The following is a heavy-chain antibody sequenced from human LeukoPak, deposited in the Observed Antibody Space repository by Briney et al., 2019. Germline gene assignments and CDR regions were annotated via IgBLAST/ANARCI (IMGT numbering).Heavy chain of an antibody. CDR1: GGSISSGDYY. J-gene: IGHJ4*02. CDR2: IYYSGST. CDR3: VRGQDCSSTSCYFDY. V-gene: IGHV4-30-4*08. Sequence: PSQTLSLTCTVSGGSISSGDYYWSWIRQPPGKGLEWIGYIYYSGSTYYNPSLKSRVTISVDTSKNQFSLKLSSVTAADTAVYYCVRGQDCSSTSCYFDYWGQGTLVTVSS. D-gene: IGHD2-2*01.